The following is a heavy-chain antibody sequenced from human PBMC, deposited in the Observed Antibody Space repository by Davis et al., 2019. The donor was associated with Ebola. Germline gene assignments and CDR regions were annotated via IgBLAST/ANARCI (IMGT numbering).Heavy chain of an antibody. CDR1: GYTFTSYD. CDR3: ARARQPWYDLWSGYYIWAFDY. CDR2: MNLNSGNT. J-gene: IGHJ4*02. Sequence: ASVTVSCQASGYTFTSYDINRARQAPGQGLEWMGWMNLNSGNTGYAQKFQGRFTMARKTSISTAYMELTSLTSEDTVVYYCARARQPWYDLWSGYYIWAFDYWGQGTLVTVPS. D-gene: IGHD3-3*01. V-gene: IGHV1-8*01.